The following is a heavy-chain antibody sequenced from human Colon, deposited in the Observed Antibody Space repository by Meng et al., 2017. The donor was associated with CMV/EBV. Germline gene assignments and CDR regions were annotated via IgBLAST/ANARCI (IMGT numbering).Heavy chain of an antibody. CDR1: GYTFTSYG. J-gene: IGHJ4*02. CDR3: ARGRPNWSGVLDY. Sequence: QVQLVRSGAEVKEPGASVLVSCRSSGYTFTSYGINWVRQAPGQGLEWMGWISGSTGYTNRAQKFQGRVTMTTDTSTSTAYLALTSLTSNDTAVYYCARGRPNWSGVLDYWGQGTLVTVSS. V-gene: IGHV1-18*01. D-gene: IGHD1-1*01. CDR2: ISGSTGYT.